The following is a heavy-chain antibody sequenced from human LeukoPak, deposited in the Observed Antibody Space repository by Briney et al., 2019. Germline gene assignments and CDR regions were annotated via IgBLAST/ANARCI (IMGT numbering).Heavy chain of an antibody. CDR3: ARGAPPQN. CDR2: ISHSGST. J-gene: IGHJ4*02. Sequence: SETLSLTCSVSGGSLSGNGYHWNWLRQTADKGLEWIGEISHSGSTNYNPSLKSRVTISVDTSKNLFSLKLSSVTAADTAVYYCARGAPPQNWGQGALVTVSS. V-gene: IGHV4-34*01. CDR1: GGSLSGNGYH.